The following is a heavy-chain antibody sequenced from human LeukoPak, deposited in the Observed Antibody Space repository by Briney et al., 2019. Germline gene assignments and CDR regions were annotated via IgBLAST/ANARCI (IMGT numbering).Heavy chain of an antibody. CDR2: YYHTGSS. D-gene: IGHD3-10*01. Sequence: SETLSLTCAVSGYSISNHYYWGWIRQPPGKGLEWIGSYYHTGSSYYNPSLQSRVAISIDTSKNQFSLKLSSVTAADTAVYYCAGSGTMVRGVIITRKDYYYYYGMDVWGKGTTVTVSS. V-gene: IGHV4-38-2*01. CDR3: AGSGTMVRGVIITRKDYYYYYGMDV. CDR1: GYSISNHYY. J-gene: IGHJ6*04.